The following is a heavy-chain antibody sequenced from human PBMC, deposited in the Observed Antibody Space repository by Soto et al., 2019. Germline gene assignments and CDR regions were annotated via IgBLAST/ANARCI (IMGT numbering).Heavy chain of an antibody. J-gene: IGHJ4*02. D-gene: IGHD6-13*01. Sequence: QVQLVESGGGVVQPGRSLRLSCAASGFTFSSYGMHWVRQAPGKGLEWVAVIWYDGSNKYYADSVKGRFTISRDNSKNTLYLQMNSLRAEDTAVYYCARWGIAACDYWGQVTLVTVSS. CDR2: IWYDGSNK. CDR1: GFTFSSYG. V-gene: IGHV3-33*01. CDR3: ARWGIAACDY.